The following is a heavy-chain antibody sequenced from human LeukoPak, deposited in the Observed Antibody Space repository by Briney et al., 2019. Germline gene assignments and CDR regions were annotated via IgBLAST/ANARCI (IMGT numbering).Heavy chain of an antibody. J-gene: IGHJ5*02. D-gene: IGHD3-9*01. Sequence: ASVKVSCKASGYTFTSYGISWVRQAPGQGLEWMGWTSAYNGNTNYAQKLQGRVTMTTDTSTSTAYMELRSLRSDDTAVYYCARRYDILTGYEVHWFDPWGQGTLVTVSS. CDR1: GYTFTSYG. CDR3: ARRYDILTGYEVHWFDP. V-gene: IGHV1-18*01. CDR2: TSAYNGNT.